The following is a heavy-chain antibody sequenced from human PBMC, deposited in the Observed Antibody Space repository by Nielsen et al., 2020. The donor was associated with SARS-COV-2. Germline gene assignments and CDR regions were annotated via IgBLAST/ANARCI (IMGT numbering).Heavy chain of an antibody. V-gene: IGHV3-9*01. J-gene: IGHJ5*02. CDR2: ISWNSGSI. CDR1: GFTFDDYA. CDR3: AKAGQQLVWGNWFDP. Sequence: GGSLRLSCAASGFTFDDYAMHWVRQAPGKGLEWVSGISWNSGSIGYADSVKGRFTISRDNAKNSLYLQMNSLRAEDTALYYCAKAGQQLVWGNWFDPWGQGTLVTVSS. D-gene: IGHD6-13*01.